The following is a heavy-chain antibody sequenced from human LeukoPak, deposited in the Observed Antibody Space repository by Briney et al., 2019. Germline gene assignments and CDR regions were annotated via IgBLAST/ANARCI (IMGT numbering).Heavy chain of an antibody. CDR1: GFTFSSYS. CDR3: ARPGYSSGWYLGHYYMDV. Sequence: GSLRLSCAASGFTFSSYSMNWVRQAPGKGLEWVSSISSSSSYIYYADSVKGRFTISRDNAKNSLYLQMNSLRAEDTAVYYCARPGYSSGWYLGHYYMDVWGKGTTVTVSS. J-gene: IGHJ6*03. D-gene: IGHD6-19*01. CDR2: ISSSSSYI. V-gene: IGHV3-21*01.